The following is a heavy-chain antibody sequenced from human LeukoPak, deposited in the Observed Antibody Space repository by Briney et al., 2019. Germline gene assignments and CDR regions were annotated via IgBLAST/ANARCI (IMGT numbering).Heavy chain of an antibody. D-gene: IGHD6-13*01. CDR2: IYPSDSHT. V-gene: IGHV5-51*01. CDR3: ARPGVAAAGTLDY. Sequence: GESLKISCKGSGYSFTNYWIGWVRQMPGKGLEWMGTIYPSDSHTRYSPSFQGQVTISADKSISTAFLQWSSLKASDTAMYYCARPGVAAAGTLDYWGQGTLVTVSS. CDR1: GYSFTNYW. J-gene: IGHJ4*02.